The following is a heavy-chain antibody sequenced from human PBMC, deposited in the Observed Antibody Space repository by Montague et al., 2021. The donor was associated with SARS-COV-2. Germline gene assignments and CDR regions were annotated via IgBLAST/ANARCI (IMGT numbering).Heavy chain of an antibody. CDR3: ARDGTAGDWFDP. V-gene: IGHV4-31*03. D-gene: IGHD1-26*01. J-gene: IGHJ5*02. CDR1: GGSIRSENYY. CDR2: IHYSGST. Sequence: TLSLTCTVSGGSIRSENYYWRWLRQHPGKGLEWIGYIHYSGSTDYNPSLDSRVSISVDTSKNQFSLKLRSVTAADTAVYFCARDGTAGDWFDPWGQGTLITVSS.